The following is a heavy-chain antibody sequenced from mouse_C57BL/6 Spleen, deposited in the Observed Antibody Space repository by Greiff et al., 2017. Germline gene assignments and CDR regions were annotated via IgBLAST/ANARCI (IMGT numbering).Heavy chain of an antibody. Sequence: VKLQQSGAELARPGASVKLSCKASGYTFTSYGISWVKQRTGQGLEWIGEIYPRSGNTYYNEKFKGKATLTADKSSSTAYMELRSLTSEDSAVYFCARDEGYAMGYWGQGASVTVSS. J-gene: IGHJ4*01. CDR3: ARDEGYAMGY. CDR2: IYPRSGNT. CDR1: GYTFTSYG. V-gene: IGHV1-81*01.